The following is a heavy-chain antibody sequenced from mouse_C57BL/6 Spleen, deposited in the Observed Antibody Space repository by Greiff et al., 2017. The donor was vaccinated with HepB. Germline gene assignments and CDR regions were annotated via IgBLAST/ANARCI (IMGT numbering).Heavy chain of an antibody. CDR2: IYPGDGDT. J-gene: IGHJ3*01. CDR1: GYTFSSSW. D-gene: IGHD1-1*01. V-gene: IGHV1-82*01. CDR3: ARSTYYYGSSVFAY. Sequence: VQLVESGPELVKPGASVKISCKASGYTFSSSWMNWVKQRPGKGLEWIGRIYPGDGDTNYNGKFKGKATLTADKSSSTAYMQLSSLTSEDSAVYFCARSTYYYGSSVFAYWGQGTLVTVSA.